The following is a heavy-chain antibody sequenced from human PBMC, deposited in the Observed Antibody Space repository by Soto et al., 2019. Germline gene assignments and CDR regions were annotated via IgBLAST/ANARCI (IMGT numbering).Heavy chain of an antibody. J-gene: IGHJ5*02. CDR3: ASGPRITMIVVDPTPNWFDP. Sequence: SVKVSCKGSGGTFSSYAISWVRQAPVQGLEWMGGIIPICGTANYAQKFQGRVTITADESTSTAYMEVSSLRSEDTAVYYCASGPRITMIVVDPTPNWFDPWGQGTLVTVYS. V-gene: IGHV1-69*13. CDR2: IIPICGTA. CDR1: GGTFSSYA. D-gene: IGHD3-22*01.